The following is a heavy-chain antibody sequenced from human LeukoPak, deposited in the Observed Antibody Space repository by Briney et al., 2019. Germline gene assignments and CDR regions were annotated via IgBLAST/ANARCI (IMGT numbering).Heavy chain of an antibody. CDR2: IYYTGST. CDR3: ARGGWNKFDY. D-gene: IGHD3-22*01. CDR1: GGSISSSSYY. Sequence: SETLSLTCTVSGGSISSSSYYWGWIRQPPGKGLEWIGNIYYTGSTYYNPSLKSRVTISVETSKNQFSLKLSSVTAADTAVYYCARGGWNKFDYWGQGTLVTVSS. J-gene: IGHJ4*02. V-gene: IGHV4-39*07.